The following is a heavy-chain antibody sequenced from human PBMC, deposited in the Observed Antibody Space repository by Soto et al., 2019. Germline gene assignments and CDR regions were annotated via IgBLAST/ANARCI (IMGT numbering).Heavy chain of an antibody. J-gene: IGHJ4*02. D-gene: IGHD5-12*01. CDR1: GFTFSSYS. CDR3: ARNVTDGYNREFDY. V-gene: IGHV3-48*02. Sequence: PGGSLRLSCAASGFTFSSYSMNWVRQAPGKGLEWVSFISTSSSSIYYADSVKGRFTVSRDNAKNSLYLQMNSLRDEDTAVYYCARNVTDGYNREFDYWGQGTLVTVSS. CDR2: ISTSSSSI.